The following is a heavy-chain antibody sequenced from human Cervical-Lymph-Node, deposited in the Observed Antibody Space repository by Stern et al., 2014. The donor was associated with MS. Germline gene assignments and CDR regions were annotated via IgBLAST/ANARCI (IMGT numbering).Heavy chain of an antibody. J-gene: IGHJ4*02. CDR3: ARDKMHAFDY. D-gene: IGHD2-8*01. Sequence: VQLVESGTEVKKPGASVLVSCKASGYTFTTYGITWVLQAPGQGLEWMGWISADSGNTKYAQKFQDRVTMTRDTTTGTAYMEVRSLRSEDTAVYYCARDKMHAFDYWGLGTQVTVPS. V-gene: IGHV1-18*01. CDR1: GYTFTTYG. CDR2: ISADSGNT.